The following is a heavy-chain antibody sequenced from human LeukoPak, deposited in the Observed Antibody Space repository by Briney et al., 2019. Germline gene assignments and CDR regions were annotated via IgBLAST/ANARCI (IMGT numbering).Heavy chain of an antibody. CDR3: AREGAWFGELLSTHYFDY. D-gene: IGHD3-10*01. CDR1: GFTFSSYA. J-gene: IGHJ4*02. Sequence: GRSLRLSCAASGFTFSSYAMHWVRQAPGKGLEWVAVISYDGSNKYYADSVKGRFTISRDNSKNTLYLQMNSLRAEDTAVYYCAREGAWFGELLSTHYFDYWGQGTLVTVSS. V-gene: IGHV3-30-3*01. CDR2: ISYDGSNK.